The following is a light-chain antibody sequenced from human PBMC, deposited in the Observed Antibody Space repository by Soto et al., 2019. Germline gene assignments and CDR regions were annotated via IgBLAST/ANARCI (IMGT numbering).Light chain of an antibody. CDR3: CSYGGTFYV. CDR1: SSDVDDYNY. CDR2: DVS. Sequence: VLTQPRSVSGSPGQSVTISCTGTSSDVDDYNYVSWFQQHPGKAPKLMIYDVSERPSGVPDRFSGSKSGNTASLTISGLQAEDEADYYCCSYGGTFYVFGTGTKVTVL. J-gene: IGLJ1*01. V-gene: IGLV2-11*01.